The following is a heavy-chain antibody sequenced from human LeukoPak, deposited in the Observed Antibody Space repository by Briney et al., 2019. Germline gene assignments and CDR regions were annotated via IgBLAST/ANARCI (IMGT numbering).Heavy chain of an antibody. CDR2: IYYTET. Sequence: EPSETLSLTCTVSGGSVSNYYWSWIRQSPGKGLEWIGYIYYTETSYNPSLKSRVTISADTSKNQFSLKLYSVTAADTAVYYCATRKLGNDYWGQGTLVTVSS. J-gene: IGHJ4*02. CDR1: GGSVSNYY. D-gene: IGHD7-27*01. CDR3: ATRKLGNDY. V-gene: IGHV4-59*02.